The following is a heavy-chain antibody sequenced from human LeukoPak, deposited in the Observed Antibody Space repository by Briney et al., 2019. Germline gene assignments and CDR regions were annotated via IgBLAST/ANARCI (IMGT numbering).Heavy chain of an antibody. D-gene: IGHD6-13*01. V-gene: IGHV4-4*07. J-gene: IGHJ5*02. Sequence: PSETLSLTCTVSDDSINNFYWSWIRQPAGEGPEWIGRIYSSAYTNYHPSLKSRVTMSVDTSTYQCSLRLISLTAADTAVYSWARGTSNAWYDWFDLWGQGALVTVSS. CDR3: ARGTSNAWYDWFDL. CDR1: DDSINNFY. CDR2: IYSSAYT.